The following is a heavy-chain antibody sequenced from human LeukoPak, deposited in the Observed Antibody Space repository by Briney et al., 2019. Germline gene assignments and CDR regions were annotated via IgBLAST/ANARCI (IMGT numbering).Heavy chain of an antibody. Sequence: PGGSLRLSCAASGFTFSRFAMCWVRQAPGKGLEWVSAISGGADATYYADSVRGRFSVSRDNSKNTLDLQMDSLRAEDTAIYYCAKANWISNADAVWWGQGTQVTVSS. CDR3: AKANWISNADAVW. CDR2: ISGGADAT. CDR1: GFTFSRFA. V-gene: IGHV3-23*01. D-gene: IGHD6-19*01. J-gene: IGHJ4*02.